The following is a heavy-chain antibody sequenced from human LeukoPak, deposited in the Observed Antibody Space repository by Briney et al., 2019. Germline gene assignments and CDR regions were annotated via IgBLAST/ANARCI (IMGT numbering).Heavy chain of an antibody. CDR2: IIPILGIA. J-gene: IGHJ6*02. CDR3: ARDGSGSYYGAYYYYGMDV. D-gene: IGHD1-26*01. Sequence: SVKVSCKASGGTFSSYAISWVRQAPGQGLEWMGRIIPILGIANYAQKFQGRVTITADKSTSTAYMELSSLRSEDTAVYYCARDGSGSYYGAYYYYGMDVWGQGTTVTVSS. V-gene: IGHV1-69*04. CDR1: GGTFSSYA.